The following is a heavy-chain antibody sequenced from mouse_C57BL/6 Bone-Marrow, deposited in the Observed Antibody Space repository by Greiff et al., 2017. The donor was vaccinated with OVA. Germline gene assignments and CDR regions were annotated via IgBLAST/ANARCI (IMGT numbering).Heavy chain of an antibody. Sequence: EVQLQQSGPELVKPGASVKISCKASGYTFTDYYMNWVKQSHGKSLEWIGDINPNNGGTSYNQKFKGKATLTVDKSSSTAYMELRSLTSEDSAVYYCARSPYYSNLYYFDYWGQGTTLTVSS. D-gene: IGHD2-5*01. V-gene: IGHV1-26*01. CDR1: GYTFTDYY. J-gene: IGHJ2*01. CDR3: ARSPYYSNLYYFDY. CDR2: INPNNGGT.